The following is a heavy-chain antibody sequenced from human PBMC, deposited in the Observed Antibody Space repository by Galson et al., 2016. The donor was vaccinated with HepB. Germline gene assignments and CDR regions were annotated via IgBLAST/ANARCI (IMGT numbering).Heavy chain of an antibody. CDR1: GFTVDSDY. CDR3: ARDPAVAGTGGGYYDY. CDR2: LYSGGTI. J-gene: IGHJ4*02. D-gene: IGHD6-19*01. V-gene: IGHV3-53*05. Sequence: SLRLSCAASGFTVDSDYMHWVRQAPGKGLEWVSVLYSGGTIFYADSVSGRATISRDDSENTLYLQLRNLTLDDAAVYYCARDPAVAGTGGGYYDYWGQGTPATVSS.